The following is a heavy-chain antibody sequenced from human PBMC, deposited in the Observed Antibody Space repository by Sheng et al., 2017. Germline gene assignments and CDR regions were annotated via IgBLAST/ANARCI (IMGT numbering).Heavy chain of an antibody. Sequence: QVQLQQWGAGLLKPSETLSLTCAVYGGSFSGYYWSWIRQPPGKGLEWIGEINHSGSTNYNPSLKSRVTISVDTSKNQFSLKLSSVTAADTAVYYCARGGVGAPNDYWGQGTLVTVSS. D-gene: IGHD1-26*01. CDR1: GGSFSGYY. CDR3: ARGGVGAPNDY. CDR2: INHSGST. V-gene: IGHV4-34*01. J-gene: IGHJ4*02.